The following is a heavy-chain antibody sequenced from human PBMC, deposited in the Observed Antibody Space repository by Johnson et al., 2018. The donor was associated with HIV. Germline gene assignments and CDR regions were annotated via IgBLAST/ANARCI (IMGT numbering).Heavy chain of an antibody. CDR2: IRYDGSTT. Sequence: QVQLVESGGGVVQPGGSLRLSCAASGFTFSSYGMPWVRQAPGKGLEWVAFIRYDGSTTYYADSVKGRFTISIDNSKNSLYLQMNSLRAEDTALYYCARDWTYYDSGSAFDIWGQGTMVTVSS. D-gene: IGHD3-3*01. V-gene: IGHV3-30*02. CDR1: GFTFSSYG. CDR3: ARDWTYYDSGSAFDI. J-gene: IGHJ3*02.